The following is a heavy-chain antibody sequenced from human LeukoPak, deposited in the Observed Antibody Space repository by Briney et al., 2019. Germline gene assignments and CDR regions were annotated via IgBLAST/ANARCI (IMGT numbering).Heavy chain of an antibody. CDR2: IYPGDSDT. CDR3: ARLPKTSYSSGWYRDAFDI. CDR1: GYSFTSYW. D-gene: IGHD6-19*01. V-gene: IGHV5-51*01. J-gene: IGHJ3*02. Sequence: GESLKISCKGSGYSFTSYWIGWVRQMPGKGLEWMGIIYPGDSDTRYSPSFQGQVTISADKSISTAYLQWSSLKASGTAMYYCARLPKTSYSSGWYRDAFDIWGQGTMVTV.